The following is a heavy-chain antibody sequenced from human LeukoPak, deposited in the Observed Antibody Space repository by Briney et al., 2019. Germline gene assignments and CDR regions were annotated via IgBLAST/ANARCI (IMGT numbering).Heavy chain of an antibody. CDR1: GFTFSSYG. J-gene: IGHJ4*02. Sequence: PGRSLRLSCAASGFTFSSYGMHWVRKAPGKGLEWVAVISYDGSNKYYADSVKGRFTISRDNSKNTLYLQMNSLRAEDTAVYYCANDVGYSGYRWGQGTLVTVSS. CDR3: ANDVGYSGYR. V-gene: IGHV3-30*18. CDR2: ISYDGSNK. D-gene: IGHD5-12*01.